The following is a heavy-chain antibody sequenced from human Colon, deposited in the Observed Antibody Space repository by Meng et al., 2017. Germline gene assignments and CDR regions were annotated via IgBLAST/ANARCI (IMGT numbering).Heavy chain of an antibody. CDR3: ARRIWEGFDY. D-gene: IGHD2-15*01. CDR2: INPNSGET. CDR1: GYTFTALN. J-gene: IGHJ4*02. Sequence: QVQLVQSGAEVKKPGASVRVSCKASGYTFTALNINWVRQATGQGLEWMGWINPNSGETGYAQKFQGRFTMTRDTSISTFYMELSSLTSDDTAVYYCARRIWEGFDYWGQGALVTVSS. V-gene: IGHV1-8*01.